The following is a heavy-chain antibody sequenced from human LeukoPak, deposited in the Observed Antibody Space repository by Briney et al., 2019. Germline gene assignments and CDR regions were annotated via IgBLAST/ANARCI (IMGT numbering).Heavy chain of an antibody. CDR3: ARDLDLRVDFWSGYTPTYGMDV. CDR1: GGTFSSYA. Sequence: ASVKVSCKASGGTFSSYAISWVRQAPGQRLEWMGWINAGNGNTKYSQKFQGRVTITRDTSASTAYMELSSLRSEDTAVYYCARDLDLRVDFWSGYTPTYGMDVWGKGTTVTV. V-gene: IGHV1-3*01. J-gene: IGHJ6*04. CDR2: INAGNGNT. D-gene: IGHD3-3*01.